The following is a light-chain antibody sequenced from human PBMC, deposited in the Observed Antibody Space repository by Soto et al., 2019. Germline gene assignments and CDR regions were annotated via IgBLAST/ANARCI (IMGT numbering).Light chain of an antibody. Sequence: QSALTQPASVSGSPGQSITISCTGTSSDVGNYIFVSWYRQHPGKAPKLMIYDINNRPSGLSNRFSGSKSGNTASLTIAVLPADDDADYYCVSYTTSASYVFGTGTKLTVL. CDR1: SSDVGNYIF. CDR2: DIN. J-gene: IGLJ1*01. V-gene: IGLV2-14*01. CDR3: VSYTTSASYV.